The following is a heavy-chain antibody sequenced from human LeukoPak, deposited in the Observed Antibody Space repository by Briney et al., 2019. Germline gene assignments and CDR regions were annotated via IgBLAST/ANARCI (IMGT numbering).Heavy chain of an antibody. CDR1: GFTVSSNY. J-gene: IGHJ2*01. D-gene: IGHD2-15*01. V-gene: IGHV3-53*01. Sequence: GGSLRLSCAASGFTVSSNYMSWVRQAPGKGLEWVSVIYSGGSTYYADSVKGRFTISRDNSKNTLYLQMNSLRAEDTAVYYCARDYFSRAAVLGYFDLWGRGTLVTVSS. CDR3: ARDYFSRAAVLGYFDL. CDR2: IYSGGST.